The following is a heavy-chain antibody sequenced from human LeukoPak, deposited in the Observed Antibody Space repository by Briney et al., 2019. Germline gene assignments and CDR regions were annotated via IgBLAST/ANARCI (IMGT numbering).Heavy chain of an antibody. J-gene: IGHJ4*02. CDR1: GFTLGDYA. Sequence: PGRSLRLSCTASGFTLGDYAMSWVRQAPGKWLEWVGRLKSKTVGGTTDYAAPVKGRFTISRDDSKNTLYLQMNSLKTEDTGLYYCTTDFSSSTNYWGQGTLVTVSS. CDR3: TTDFSSSTNY. V-gene: IGHV3-15*01. CDR2: LKSKTVGGTT. D-gene: IGHD2-2*01.